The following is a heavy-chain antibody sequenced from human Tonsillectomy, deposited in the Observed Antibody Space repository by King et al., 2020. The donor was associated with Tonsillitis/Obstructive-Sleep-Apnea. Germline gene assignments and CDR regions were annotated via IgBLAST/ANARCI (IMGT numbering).Heavy chain of an antibody. V-gene: IGHV3-74*01. Sequence: GRFTISRDPGKTPLYLQMNSLTAEDTAVYYCARDGDHYNFDYWGQGTLVTV. D-gene: IGHD3-22*01. CDR3: ARDGDHYNFDY. J-gene: IGHJ4*02.